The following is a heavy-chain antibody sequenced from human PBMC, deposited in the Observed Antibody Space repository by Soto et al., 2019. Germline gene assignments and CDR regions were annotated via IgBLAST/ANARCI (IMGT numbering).Heavy chain of an antibody. CDR2: INEDGSTT. CDR3: ARIRPGYYFDY. J-gene: IGHJ4*02. V-gene: IGHV3-74*01. Sequence: GGSLRLSCAASGFTFSNVWMHWVRQAPGKGLVWVSLINEDGSTTSYTDSVKGRFTISRDNAKNTLYLQMNSLRPEDGAVYYCARIRPGYYFDYWGQGSLVTVSS. CDR1: GFTFSNVW.